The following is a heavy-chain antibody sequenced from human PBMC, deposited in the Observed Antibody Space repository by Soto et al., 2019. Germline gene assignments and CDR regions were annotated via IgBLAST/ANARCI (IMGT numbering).Heavy chain of an antibody. V-gene: IGHV1-18*01. CDR1: GYRFETYG. D-gene: IGHD2-21*01. CDR3: ARGHEVIRGALDV. Sequence: ASVKVSCKASGYRFETYGMTWVRQAPGQGLEWMGWISAYSVDTYNAQKFQDRVTMTTDTSTGTAYMELRGLRSDDTAVYYCARGHEVIRGALDVWGKGTTVT. J-gene: IGHJ6*03. CDR2: ISAYSVDT.